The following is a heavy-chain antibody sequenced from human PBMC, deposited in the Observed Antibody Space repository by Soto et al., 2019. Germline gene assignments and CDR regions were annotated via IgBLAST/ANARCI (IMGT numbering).Heavy chain of an antibody. V-gene: IGHV3-30*03. CDR2: VSYDEVNK. J-gene: IGHJ4*01. D-gene: IGHD3-10*01. CDR3: ARDQTNILVWFGDLPGTIFDY. Sequence: GWSLRLSGVGGEFTFINVGIHWVRQAPGKGLEWLAVVSYDEVNKFYADSVKGRFTVSRDNSKKTLFLQMDSLRAEDTAVYYCARDQTNILVWFGDLPGTIFDYWGHGTLLTVSS. CDR1: EFTFINVG.